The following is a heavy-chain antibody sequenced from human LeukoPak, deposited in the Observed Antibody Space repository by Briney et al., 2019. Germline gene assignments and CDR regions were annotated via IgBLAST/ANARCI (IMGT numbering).Heavy chain of an antibody. CDR1: GFTVSSNE. D-gene: IGHD3-22*01. J-gene: IGHJ6*03. Sequence: GGSLRLSCAASGFTVSSNEVSWVRQAPGKGLEWVSSISGGSTYYADSRKGRFTISRDNSKNTLHLQMNSLRAEDTAVYYCKKGNDYYDSSGYPIPSDYYYYYMDVWGKGTTVTVSS. CDR2: ISGGST. V-gene: IGHV3-38-3*01. CDR3: KKGNDYYDSSGYPIPSDYYYYYMDV.